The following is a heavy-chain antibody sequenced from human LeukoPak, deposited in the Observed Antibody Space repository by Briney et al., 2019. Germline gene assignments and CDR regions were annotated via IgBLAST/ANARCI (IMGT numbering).Heavy chain of an antibody. V-gene: IGHV1-2*02. CDR1: GYTFTDYY. CDR3: ARANFLYCSSTTCLFDY. Sequence: ASVKVSCKASGYTFTDYYMHWVRQAPGQGFEWTGWINPNDGDTNYVQKFQGRVTMTRDTSISTAHMEVSRLRSDDTAVYYCARANFLYCSSTTCLFDYWGQGTLVTVSS. CDR2: INPNDGDT. D-gene: IGHD2-2*01. J-gene: IGHJ4*02.